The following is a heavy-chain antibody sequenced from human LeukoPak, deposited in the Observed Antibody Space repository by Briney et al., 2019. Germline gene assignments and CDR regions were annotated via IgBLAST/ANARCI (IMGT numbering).Heavy chain of an antibody. V-gene: IGHV3-48*01. D-gene: IGHD1-26*01. Sequence: PGGSLRLSCAASGFTFSSYSMNWVRQAPGKGLEWVSYISSSSSTIYYADSVTGRFTISRDNAKNSLYLQMSSLRAEDTVVYYCARMRGSYFMDGSGKRSTVT. J-gene: IGHJ6*03. CDR2: ISSSSSTI. CDR1: GFTFSSYS. CDR3: ARMRGSYFMDG.